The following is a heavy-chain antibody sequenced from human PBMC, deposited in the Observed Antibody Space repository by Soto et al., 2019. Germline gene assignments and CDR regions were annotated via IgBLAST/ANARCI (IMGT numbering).Heavy chain of an antibody. CDR1: GYSISSGYY. J-gene: IGHJ6*02. V-gene: IGHV4-38-2*02. D-gene: IGHD6-19*01. Sequence: SETLSLTCAVSGYSISSGYYWGWIRQPPGKGLEWIGTIYHSGSTYYNPSLKSRVTISVDTSKNQFSLKLSSVTAADTAVYYCARDKAVAGDYFCYYAMDVWGQGTTVTVSS. CDR2: IYHSGST. CDR3: ARDKAVAGDYFCYYAMDV.